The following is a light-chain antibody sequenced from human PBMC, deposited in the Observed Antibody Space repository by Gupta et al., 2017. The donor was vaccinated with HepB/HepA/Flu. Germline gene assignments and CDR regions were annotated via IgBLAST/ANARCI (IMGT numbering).Light chain of an antibody. V-gene: IGLV1-44*01. CDR3: ATWDDSLKVWV. J-gene: IGLJ3*02. Sequence: QSVLTPPPSASVAPGQRITISCSGNNSNIGSNSVNWYRQLPRTAPKLLILINNQRPSGVPDRISGSKSGTSASLAISGLQAEDEAHYYCATWDDSLKVWVFGGGTKLTVL. CDR1: NSNIGSNS. CDR2: INN.